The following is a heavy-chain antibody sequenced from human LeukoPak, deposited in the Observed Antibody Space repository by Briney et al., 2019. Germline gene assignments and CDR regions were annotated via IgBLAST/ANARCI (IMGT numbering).Heavy chain of an antibody. Sequence: ASVKVSCKASGYTFTNYAIHWVRQAPGQRPEWMGWINSGYSNTKYSQKFQGRVTITSDTSASTAYMEVRSLTSEDTAIYYCARDSYMAAADTWFDPWGQGTLVTVSS. D-gene: IGHD6-13*01. V-gene: IGHV1-3*01. CDR1: GYTFTNYA. J-gene: IGHJ5*02. CDR3: ARDSYMAAADTWFDP. CDR2: INSGYSNT.